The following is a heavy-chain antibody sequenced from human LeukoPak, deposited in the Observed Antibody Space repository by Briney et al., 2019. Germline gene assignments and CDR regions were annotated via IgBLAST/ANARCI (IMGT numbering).Heavy chain of an antibody. V-gene: IGHV3-23*01. CDR2: TSGSGSST. CDR3: ARGLSGTYFALDY. Sequence: GGSLRLSCAASGFTFSSYAMNWVRQAPGQGLEWVSGTSGSGSSTYYADSVKGRFTVSRDNSKNTLSLQMNSLRAEDTAVYYCARGLSGTYFALDYWGQGTRVTDSS. J-gene: IGHJ4*02. CDR1: GFTFSSYA. D-gene: IGHD3-10*01.